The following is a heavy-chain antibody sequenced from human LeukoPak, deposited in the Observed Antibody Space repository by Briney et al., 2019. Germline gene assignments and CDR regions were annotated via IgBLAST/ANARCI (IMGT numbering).Heavy chain of an antibody. CDR2: INPNSGGT. Sequence: ASVKVSCKASGYTFTGYYMHWVRQAPGQGLEWMGWINPNSGGTNYAQKFQGRVTMTRDTSISTAYMELSRLRSDDTAVYYCAREVLLSSSPTDYWGQGTLVTVSS. CDR3: AREVLLSSSPTDY. D-gene: IGHD6-13*01. CDR1: GYTFTGYY. V-gene: IGHV1-2*02. J-gene: IGHJ4*02.